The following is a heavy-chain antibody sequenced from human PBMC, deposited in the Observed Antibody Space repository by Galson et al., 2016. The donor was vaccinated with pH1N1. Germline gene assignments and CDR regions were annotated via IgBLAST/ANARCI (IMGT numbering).Heavy chain of an antibody. CDR2: IKHDGSQK. J-gene: IGHJ4*02. CDR1: GFTFSNYW. D-gene: IGHD2-2*01. V-gene: IGHV3-7*01. CDR3: VRVVGAVEAF. Sequence: SLRLSCAGSGFTFSNYWMHWVRQAPGKGLEWVANIKHDGSQKYYVDSVKGRFTISRDNAKNSLYLQMNSLRAEDTAVYYCVRVVGAVEAFWGQGTLVTVSS.